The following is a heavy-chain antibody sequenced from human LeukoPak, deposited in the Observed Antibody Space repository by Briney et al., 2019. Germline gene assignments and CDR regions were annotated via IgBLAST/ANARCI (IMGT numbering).Heavy chain of an antibody. CDR1: GFTFSSSW. Sequence: PGGSLRLSRAAPGFTFSSSWMHWVRHAPGKGPMWVSRINSDGGVTNYVDSAKGRFTISRDNAKNTVYLQMNSLRAEDTAVYYCIRGDWCRGQGTLVTVSS. J-gene: IGHJ4*02. CDR3: IRGDWC. V-gene: IGHV3-74*01. D-gene: IGHD3-16*01. CDR2: INSDGGVT.